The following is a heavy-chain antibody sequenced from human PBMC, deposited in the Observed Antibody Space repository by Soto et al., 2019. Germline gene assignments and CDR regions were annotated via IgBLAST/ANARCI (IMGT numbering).Heavy chain of an antibody. CDR3: ARGVSAGVDY. CDR2: MQPSTGRT. J-gene: IGHJ4*02. Sequence: QVQLVQSGAEVREPGASVKVSCKASGYSFTSLDINWVRQTAGQGLEWMGWMQPSTGRTGYAQKFQGRVTMTRDTSINTAYIELTTLRSDDTAFYYCARGVSAGVDYWGQGTLVTVSS. D-gene: IGHD1-26*01. CDR1: GYSFTSLD. V-gene: IGHV1-8*01.